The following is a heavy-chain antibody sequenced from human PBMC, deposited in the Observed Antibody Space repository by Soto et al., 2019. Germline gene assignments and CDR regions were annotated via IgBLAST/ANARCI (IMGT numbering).Heavy chain of an antibody. Sequence: QAQLVESGGGVVQPGRSLRLSCAASGFTFSNYAMNWVRQAPGKGLEWVALISYDGSNKYYADSVKGRFTISRDSSKNTLYLQMNSLRAADTAVYYCGRCTSTSCHLGSDYWGQGTLVTVSS. CDR3: GRCTSTSCHLGSDY. J-gene: IGHJ4*02. V-gene: IGHV3-30-3*01. D-gene: IGHD2-2*01. CDR1: GFTFSNYA. CDR2: ISYDGSNK.